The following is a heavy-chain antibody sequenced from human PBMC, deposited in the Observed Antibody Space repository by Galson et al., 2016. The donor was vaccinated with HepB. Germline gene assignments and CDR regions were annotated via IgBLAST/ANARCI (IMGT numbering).Heavy chain of an antibody. CDR2: VSYSGNT. Sequence: SETLSLTCTVSGDSISTNFWNWLRQAPGKELEWIGYVSYSGNTNYNPSLKSRVTISVDTSKNQFSLKLSSVTAADTAVYYCARHGALGGQWLDSFDYWGQGILVTVSS. CDR1: GDSISTNF. J-gene: IGHJ4*02. CDR3: ARHGALGGQWLDSFDY. V-gene: IGHV4-59*08. D-gene: IGHD6-19*01.